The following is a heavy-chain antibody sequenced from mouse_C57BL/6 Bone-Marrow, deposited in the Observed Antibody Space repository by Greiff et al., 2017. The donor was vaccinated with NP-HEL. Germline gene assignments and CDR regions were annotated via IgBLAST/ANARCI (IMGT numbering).Heavy chain of an antibody. CDR1: GYTFTSYW. CDR3: AIILPYYYCSSYNFDY. D-gene: IGHD1-1*01. V-gene: IGHV1-74*01. Sequence: QVQLQQPGAELVKPGASVKVSCKASGYTFTSYWMHWVKQRPGQGLEWIGRIHPSDSDTNYNQKVKGKATLTVDKSSSTAYMQLSSLTSEDSAVYYCAIILPYYYCSSYNFDYWGQGTTLTVSS. CDR2: IHPSDSDT. J-gene: IGHJ2*01.